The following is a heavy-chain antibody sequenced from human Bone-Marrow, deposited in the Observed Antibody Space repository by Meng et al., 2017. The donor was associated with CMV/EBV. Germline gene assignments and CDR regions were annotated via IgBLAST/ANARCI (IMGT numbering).Heavy chain of an antibody. D-gene: IGHD2-2*01. V-gene: IGHV3-7*01. CDR1: GFTFSSHW. Sequence: GESLKISCAASGFTFSSHWMRWVRQAPGKGLEWVASIKPDGSDQYYVASVKGRFTVSRDNAQKSLSLQLDSLRAEDTALYYCTGDEITVSGANFDSWGRGTLVTVSS. CDR3: TGDEITVSGANFDS. CDR2: IKPDGSDQ. J-gene: IGHJ4*02.